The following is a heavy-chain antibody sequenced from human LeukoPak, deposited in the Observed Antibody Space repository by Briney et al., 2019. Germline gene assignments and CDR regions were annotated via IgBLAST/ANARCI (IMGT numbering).Heavy chain of an antibody. Sequence: PGGSLRLSCTASGFTFGDYAMSWVRQAPGKGLEWVGFIRSKAYGGTTEYAASVKGRFTISRDDSKSIAYLQMNSLKTEDTAVYYCARGRRGPILRSRYFDLWGRGTLVTVSS. CDR3: ARGRRGPILRSRYFDL. CDR1: GFTFGDYA. J-gene: IGHJ2*01. D-gene: IGHD5-12*01. V-gene: IGHV3-49*04. CDR2: IRSKAYGGTT.